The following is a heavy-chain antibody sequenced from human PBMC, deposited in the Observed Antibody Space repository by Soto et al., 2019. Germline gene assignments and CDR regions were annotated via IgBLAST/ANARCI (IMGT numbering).Heavy chain of an antibody. CDR3: ARGLHDSGRFYFDF. CDR2: LYSGGTT. V-gene: IGHV3-53*01. J-gene: IGHJ4*02. CDR1: GFNFIRKY. D-gene: IGHD3-10*01. Sequence: EVQLVESGGGLIQPGGSLRLSCAASGFNFIRKYMIWVRQAPGKGLEWVSILYSGGTTYYADSVKGRFTISRDTSENTLYLQMNSLRAEDTAVYYCARGLHDSGRFYFDFWGQGTLVTVSS.